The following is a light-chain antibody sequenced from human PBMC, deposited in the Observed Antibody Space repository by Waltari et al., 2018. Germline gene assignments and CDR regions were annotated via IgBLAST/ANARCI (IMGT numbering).Light chain of an antibody. CDR1: SSDIGTSEF. V-gene: IGLV2-8*01. J-gene: IGLJ2*01. Sequence: QSGLTQPPSASGSPGQSVTISCTGTSSDIGTSEFVSWYQLHPGKAPKLLIYSVARRPSAVSVLFSGSKSGNTASLTVSGLQAEDEADYFCSSYGVSNNLLFGGGTKLTV. CDR2: SVA. CDR3: SSYGVSNNLL.